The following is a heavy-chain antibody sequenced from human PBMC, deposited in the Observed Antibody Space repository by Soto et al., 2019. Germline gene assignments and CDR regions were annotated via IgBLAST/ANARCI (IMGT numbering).Heavy chain of an antibody. CDR2: IYYSGST. D-gene: IGHD6-6*01. V-gene: IGHV4-39*01. CDR3: ARHSRYGQLECFDY. J-gene: IGHJ4*02. Sequence: QLQLQESGPGLVKPSETLSLTCTVSGGSISSSSYYWGWIRQPPGKGLEWIGSIYYSGSTYHNPSLKSRVTISVDTSKNQFSLKLSSVTAADTAVYYCARHSRYGQLECFDYWGQGTLVTVSS. CDR1: GGSISSSSYY.